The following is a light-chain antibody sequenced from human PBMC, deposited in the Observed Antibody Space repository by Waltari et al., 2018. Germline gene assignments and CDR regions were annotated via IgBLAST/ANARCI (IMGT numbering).Light chain of an antibody. V-gene: IGKV4-1*01. CDR1: QSILYNSNDKNY. CDR2: WAS. Sequence: IVMTQSPDSLAVSLGEGATINCKSSQSILYNSNDKNYLAGYHQKPRQPPKLLIYWASTRESGVPDRFSGNGSGTDFTLTISSLQAEDVAVYYCQQYYSRRTFGQGTKVEI. CDR3: QQYYSRRT. J-gene: IGKJ1*01.